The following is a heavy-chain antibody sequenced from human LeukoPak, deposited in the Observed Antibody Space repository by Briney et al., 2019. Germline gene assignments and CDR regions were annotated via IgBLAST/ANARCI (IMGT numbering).Heavy chain of an antibody. CDR2: ISSSTTTI. Sequence: GGSLRLSCAASGFSFSSYSMNWVRQAPGKGLEWVSYISSSTTTIYYADSVKGRFTISRDNAKNSLYLQMNSLRAEDTAVFYCARDQWPDFDWLLSLDYWGQGTLVTVSS. CDR1: GFSFSSYS. J-gene: IGHJ4*02. D-gene: IGHD3-9*01. V-gene: IGHV3-48*01. CDR3: ARDQWPDFDWLLSLDY.